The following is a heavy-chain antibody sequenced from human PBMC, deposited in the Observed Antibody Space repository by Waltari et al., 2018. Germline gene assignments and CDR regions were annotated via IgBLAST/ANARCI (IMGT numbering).Heavy chain of an antibody. CDR3: ARDNIPSGSYDFYYYYYMDV. J-gene: IGHJ6*03. D-gene: IGHD1-26*01. CDR1: GFTFSSYA. V-gene: IGHV3-30-3*01. Sequence: QVQLVESGGGVVQPGRSLRLSCAASGFTFSSYAMHWVRQAPGKGLEWVAVISYEGSNKYYADSVKGRFTISRDNSKNTLYLQMNSLRAEDTAVYYCARDNIPSGSYDFYYYYYMDVWGKGTTVTVSS. CDR2: ISYEGSNK.